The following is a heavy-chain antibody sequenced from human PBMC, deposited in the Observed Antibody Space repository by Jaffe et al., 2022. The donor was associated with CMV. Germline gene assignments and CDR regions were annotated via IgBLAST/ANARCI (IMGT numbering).Heavy chain of an antibody. D-gene: IGHD3-9*01. CDR1: GGSISSSSYY. Sequence: QLQLQESGPGLVKPSETLSLTCTVSGGSISSSSYYWGWIRQPPGKGLEWIGSIYYSGSTYYNPSLKSRVTISVDTSKNQFSLKLSSVTAADTAVYYCARVGGHYDILTGYYNGYYYYYMDVWGKGTTVTVSS. J-gene: IGHJ6*03. V-gene: IGHV4-39*01. CDR2: IYYSGST. CDR3: ARVGGHYDILTGYYNGYYYYYMDV.